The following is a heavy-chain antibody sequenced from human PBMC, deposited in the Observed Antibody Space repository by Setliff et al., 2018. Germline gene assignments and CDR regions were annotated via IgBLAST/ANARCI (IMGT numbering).Heavy chain of an antibody. V-gene: IGHV4-34*01. CDR1: GGSFSNYY. D-gene: IGHD3-10*01. CDR2: INHSGST. Sequence: PSETLSLTCTVYGGSFSNYYWSWIRQPPGKGLEWIGEINHSGSTNYNPSLTSRVTISVDTSKNQFSLKLSSVTASDTAVYYCARASYGWGSHYKIKWFDPWGQGTLVTVSS. CDR3: ARASYGWGSHYKIKWFDP. J-gene: IGHJ5*02.